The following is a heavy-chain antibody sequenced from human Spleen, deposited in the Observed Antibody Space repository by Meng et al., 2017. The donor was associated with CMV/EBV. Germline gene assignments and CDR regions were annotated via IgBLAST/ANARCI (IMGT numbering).Heavy chain of an antibody. Sequence: SETLSLTCTVSGGSISSSSYYWGWIRQLPGKGLEWIGYMHYSGTTYHNPSLKSRVTISIDTSKNQFSLKLSSVTAADTAVYYCARYYFDTSGPSNWFDSWGQGTLVTVSS. V-gene: IGHV4-31*03. CDR2: MHYSGTT. D-gene: IGHD3-22*01. J-gene: IGHJ5*01. CDR3: ARYYFDTSGPSNWFDS. CDR1: GGSISSSSYY.